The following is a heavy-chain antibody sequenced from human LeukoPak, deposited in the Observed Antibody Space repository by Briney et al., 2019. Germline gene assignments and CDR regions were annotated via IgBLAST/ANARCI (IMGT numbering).Heavy chain of an antibody. Sequence: SETLSLTCTVSGYSISSDYYWGWIRQPPGKGLEWLGSIYHSGSTYYNPSLKSRVTISVDTSKNQFSLKLRSVTAADTAVYYCARGKSRGSHIDYWGQGTLVTVSS. J-gene: IGHJ4*02. CDR2: IYHSGST. D-gene: IGHD1-26*01. V-gene: IGHV4-38-2*02. CDR1: GYSISSDYY. CDR3: ARGKSRGSHIDY.